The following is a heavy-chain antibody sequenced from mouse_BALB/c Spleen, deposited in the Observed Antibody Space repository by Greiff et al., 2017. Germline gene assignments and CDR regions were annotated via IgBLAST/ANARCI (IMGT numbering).Heavy chain of an antibody. Sequence: VQVVESGAELAQPGASVKMSCKASGYTFTSYWMHWVKQRPGQGLEWIGYINPSTGYTEYNQKFKDKATLTADKSSSTAYMQLSSLTSEDSAVYYCARIEGYYAMDYWGQGTSVTVSS. CDR3: ARIEGYYAMDY. CDR2: INPSTGYT. CDR1: GYTFTSYW. J-gene: IGHJ4*01. V-gene: IGHV1-7*01.